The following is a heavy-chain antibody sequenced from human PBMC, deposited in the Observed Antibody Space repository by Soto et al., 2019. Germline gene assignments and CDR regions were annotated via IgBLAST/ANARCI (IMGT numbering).Heavy chain of an antibody. CDR3: ATDKPYDFWSGYYL. V-gene: IGHV1-24*01. D-gene: IGHD3-3*01. J-gene: IGHJ4*02. CDR1: GYTLTELS. Sequence: ASVKVSCKVSGYTLTELSMHWVRQALGKGLEWMGGFDPEDGETIYAQKFQGRVTMTEDTSTDTAYMELSSLRSEDTAVYYCATDKPYDFWSGYYLWGQGTLVTV. CDR2: FDPEDGET.